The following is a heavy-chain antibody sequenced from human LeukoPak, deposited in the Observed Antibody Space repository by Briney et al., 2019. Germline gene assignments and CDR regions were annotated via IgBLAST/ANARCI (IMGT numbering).Heavy chain of an antibody. J-gene: IGHJ4*02. Sequence: SETLSLTCTVSGGSISSGSYYWSWIRQLAGKGLEWIGRIYTSGSTNYNPSLKSRVTISVDTSKNQFSLKLSSVTAADTAVYYCASFRYGDYAYFDYWGQGTLVTVSS. D-gene: IGHD4-17*01. CDR1: GGSISSGSYY. CDR3: ASFRYGDYAYFDY. V-gene: IGHV4-61*02. CDR2: IYTSGST.